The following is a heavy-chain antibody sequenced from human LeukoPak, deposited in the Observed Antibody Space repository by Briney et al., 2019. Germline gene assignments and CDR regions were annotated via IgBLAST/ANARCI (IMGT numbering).Heavy chain of an antibody. CDR1: GGSISSYY. J-gene: IGHJ4*02. CDR3: ARSYGSGSYLFDS. Sequence: PSETLSLTCTVSGGSISSYYWSWIRQPPGKGLEWNGYIYYSGSTNYNPSLKSRVTISVDTSNNQFSLKLRSVTAADTAVYHCARSYGSGSYLFDSWGQGTLVTVSS. D-gene: IGHD3-10*01. CDR2: IYYSGST. V-gene: IGHV4-59*01.